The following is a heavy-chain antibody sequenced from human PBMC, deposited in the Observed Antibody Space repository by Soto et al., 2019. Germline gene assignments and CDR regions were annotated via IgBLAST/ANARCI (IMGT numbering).Heavy chain of an antibody. CDR2: IYYSGST. CDR3: ARGGSTRYYYYYYGMDV. V-gene: IGHV4-59*01. Sequence: KPSETLSLTCTVSGGSISSYYWSWIRQPPGKGLEWIGYIYYSGSTNYNPSLKSRVTISVDTSKNQFSLKLSSVTAADTAVYYCARGGSTRYYYYYYGMDVWGQGTTVTVSS. J-gene: IGHJ6*02. D-gene: IGHD3-10*01. CDR1: GGSISSYY.